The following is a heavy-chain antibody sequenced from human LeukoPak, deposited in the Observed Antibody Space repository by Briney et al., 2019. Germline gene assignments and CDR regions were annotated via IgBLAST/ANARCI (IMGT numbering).Heavy chain of an antibody. CDR1: GGSVSDSS. D-gene: IGHD3-10*01. J-gene: IGHJ6*03. CDR3: AQGAYGFGKKHTYYYIEV. V-gene: IGHV4-4*07. Sequence: SETLSLTCSVSGGSVSDSSWSWIRQPAGKGLEWIGRIFGSGGSNYNPSLKSRVTMSVDTSKNQFSLKLTSLTAADTALYFCAQGAYGFGKKHTYYYIEVWGKGTTVIVSS. CDR2: IFGSGGS.